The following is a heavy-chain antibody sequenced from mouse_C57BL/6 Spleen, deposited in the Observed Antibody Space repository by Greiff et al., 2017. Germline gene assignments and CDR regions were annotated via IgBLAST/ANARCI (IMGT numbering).Heavy chain of an antibody. Sequence: VQLQQSGAELVKPGASVKISCKASGYAFSSYWMNWVKQRPGKGLEWIGQIYPGDGDTNSNGKFKGKATLTADKSSSTAYMQLSSLTSEDSAVYFCARSSYDPYYAMDYWGQGTSVTVSS. V-gene: IGHV1-80*01. CDR1: GYAFSSYW. J-gene: IGHJ4*01. CDR3: ARSSYDPYYAMDY. CDR2: IYPGDGDT. D-gene: IGHD2-3*01.